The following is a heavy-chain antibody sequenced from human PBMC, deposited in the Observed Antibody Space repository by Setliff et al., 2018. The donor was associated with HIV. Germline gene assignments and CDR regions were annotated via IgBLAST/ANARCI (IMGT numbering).Heavy chain of an antibody. V-gene: IGHV4-30-4*08. CDR3: ARGGRDFYDSSGYYWNY. Sequence: SETLSLTCTVSGGSISSGDYYWTWIRQPPGKGLEWIGYIYYSGNTFYNPSLKSRLTISIDTSKNQFSLKLSSVTAADTAVYYCARGGRDFYDSSGYYWNYWGQGTLVTV. CDR2: IYYSGNT. D-gene: IGHD3-22*01. CDR1: GGSISSGDYY. J-gene: IGHJ4*02.